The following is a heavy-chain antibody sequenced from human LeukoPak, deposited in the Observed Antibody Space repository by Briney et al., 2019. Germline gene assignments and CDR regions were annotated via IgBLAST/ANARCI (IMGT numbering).Heavy chain of an antibody. CDR3: ARAGSDSSGYYYVVGWFDP. CDR2: IIPIFGTA. V-gene: IGHV1-69*13. CDR1: GGTFSSYA. D-gene: IGHD3-22*01. J-gene: IGHJ5*02. Sequence: ASVKVSCKASGGTFSSYAISWVRQAPGQGLEWMGGIIPIFGTANYAQKFQGRVTITADESTSTAYMELSSLRSEDTAVYYCARAGSDSSGYYYVVGWFDPWGQGTLVTVSS.